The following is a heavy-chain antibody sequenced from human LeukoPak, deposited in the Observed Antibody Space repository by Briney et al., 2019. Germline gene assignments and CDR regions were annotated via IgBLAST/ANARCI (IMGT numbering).Heavy chain of an antibody. CDR1: GFTFSSYS. CDR2: ISSSSSYI. Sequence: GGSLRLSCAASGFTFSSYSMNWVRQAPGKGLEWVSSISSSSSYIYYADSVKGRFTISRDNAKNSLYLQMNSLRAEDTAVYYCARGYTYYYAHFDYWGQGTLVTVSS. V-gene: IGHV3-21*01. CDR3: ARGYTYYYAHFDY. D-gene: IGHD3-10*01. J-gene: IGHJ4*02.